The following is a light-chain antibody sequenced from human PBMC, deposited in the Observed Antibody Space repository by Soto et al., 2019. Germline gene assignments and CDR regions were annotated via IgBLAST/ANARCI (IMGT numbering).Light chain of an antibody. J-gene: IGKJ1*01. CDR2: KAS. V-gene: IGKV1-5*03. CDR1: QTISSW. Sequence: IKVNKSPATLSGYVGDRVTITCRASQTISSWLAWYQQKPGKAPKLLIYKASTLKSGVPSRFSGSGSGTEFTLTISSLQPDDFATYYCQHYNSYSEAFGQRTNVDI. CDR3: QHYNSYSEA.